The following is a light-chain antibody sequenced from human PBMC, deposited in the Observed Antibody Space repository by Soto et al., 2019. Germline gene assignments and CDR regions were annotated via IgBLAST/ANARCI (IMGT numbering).Light chain of an antibody. J-gene: IGKJ4*02. CDR2: DAS. CDR1: QSAGIK. CDR3: HHRANWPIT. Sequence: EIVLTQSPATLPLPPGESATLSCRASQSAGIKLAWYQQKPAQAPTLLIYDASTRATGIPARFSVSGSGTDFSLAISSLEPEDSAVYFCHHRANWPITFGGGTKVEI. V-gene: IGKV3-11*01.